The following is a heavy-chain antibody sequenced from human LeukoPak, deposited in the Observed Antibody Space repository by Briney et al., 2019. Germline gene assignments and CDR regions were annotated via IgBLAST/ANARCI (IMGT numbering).Heavy chain of an antibody. CDR2: IYYSGST. V-gene: IGHV4-59*08. CDR3: ARHTPPRTYCGGDCYSLYFDL. D-gene: IGHD2-21*02. CDR1: GGSISSYY. Sequence: PSETLSLTCTVSGGSISSYYWSWIRQPPGKGLEWIGYIYYSGSTNYNPSLKSRVTISVDTSKNQFSLKLSSVTAADTAVYYCARHTPPRTYCGGDCYSLYFDLWGRGTLVTVSS. J-gene: IGHJ2*01.